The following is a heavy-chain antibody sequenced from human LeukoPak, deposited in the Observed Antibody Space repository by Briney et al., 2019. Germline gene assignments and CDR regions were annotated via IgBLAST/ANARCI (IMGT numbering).Heavy chain of an antibody. CDR2: MNPNSGNT. CDR1: GYTFTSYD. Sequence: ASVKVSCKASGYTFTSYDINWVRQATGQGLEWMGWMNPNSGNTGYAQKFQGRVTMTRNTSISTAYMELSSLRSEDTAVYYCARIVFYDYVWGSYRYTPGMDYYGMDVWGQGTTVTVSS. D-gene: IGHD3-16*02. V-gene: IGHV1-8*01. CDR3: ARIVFYDYVWGSYRYTPGMDYYGMDV. J-gene: IGHJ6*02.